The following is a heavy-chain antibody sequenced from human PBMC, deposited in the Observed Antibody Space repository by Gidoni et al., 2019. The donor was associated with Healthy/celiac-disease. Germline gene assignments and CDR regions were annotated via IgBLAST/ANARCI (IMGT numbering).Heavy chain of an antibody. D-gene: IGHD4-4*01. CDR2: IIPIFGTA. Sequence: QVQLVQSGAEVKKPGSSVQVSCKASGGTFRSYAISWVRQAPGQGLEWMGVIIPIFGTANYAQKFQGRVTITAYESTSTAYMELSSLRSEDTAVYYCARTRTYINLYYGMDVWGQGTTVTVSS. V-gene: IGHV1-69*01. CDR3: ARTRTYINLYYGMDV. CDR1: GGTFRSYA. J-gene: IGHJ6*02.